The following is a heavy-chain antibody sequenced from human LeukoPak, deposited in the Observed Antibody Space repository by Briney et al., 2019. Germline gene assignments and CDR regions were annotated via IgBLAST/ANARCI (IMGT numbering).Heavy chain of an antibody. J-gene: IGHJ4*02. CDR2: MNPNSGNT. Sequence: RASVKVSCKASGYTFTNYDINWVRQATGQGLEWMGWMNPNSGNTGYAQKFQGRVTMTRNTSISTAYMELSSLRSEDTAVYYCARGLIVRGVIMRYWGQGTLVTVSS. D-gene: IGHD3-10*01. CDR1: GYTFTNYD. V-gene: IGHV1-8*02. CDR3: ARGLIVRGVIMRY.